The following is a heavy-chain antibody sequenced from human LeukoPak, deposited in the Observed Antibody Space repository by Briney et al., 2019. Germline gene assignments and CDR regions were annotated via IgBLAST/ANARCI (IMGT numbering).Heavy chain of an antibody. CDR2: ISGSGGDT. CDR3: AKTTAGYSSGRYPGWPADY. Sequence: GGSLRLACTASGFTFNNYAIYWVREAPGKGRECASGISGSGGDTYFADCVKGRFSISRDNFRNTVYLQINSLTDDDTAVYYCAKTTAGYSSGRYPGWPADYWGPGTVVTVSS. CDR1: GFTFNNYA. D-gene: IGHD6-19*01. V-gene: IGHV3-23*01. J-gene: IGHJ4*02.